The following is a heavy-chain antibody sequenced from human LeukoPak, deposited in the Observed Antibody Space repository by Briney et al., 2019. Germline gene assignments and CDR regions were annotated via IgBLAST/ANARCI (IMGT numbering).Heavy chain of an antibody. Sequence: GGSLRLSCAASGFTFSSYWMSWVRQAPGKGLEWVANIKQDGSEKYYVDSVKGRFTISRDNAKNSLYLQMNSLRAEDTAVYYCAKGVRQWLTPSFDYWGQGTLVTVSS. D-gene: IGHD6-19*01. J-gene: IGHJ4*02. V-gene: IGHV3-7*03. CDR1: GFTFSSYW. CDR3: AKGVRQWLTPSFDY. CDR2: IKQDGSEK.